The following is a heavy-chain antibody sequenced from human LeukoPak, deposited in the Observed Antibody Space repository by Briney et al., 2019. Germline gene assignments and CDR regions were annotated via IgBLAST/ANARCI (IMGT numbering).Heavy chain of an antibody. CDR3: ARDQGIAVAGTRAEYFQH. J-gene: IGHJ1*01. Sequence: RRASVKVSCKASGGTFSSYAISWVRQAPGQGLEWMGGIIPIFGTANYAQKFQGRVTITADESTSTAYMELRSLRSDDTAVYYCARDQGIAVAGTRAEYFQHWGKGTTVTISS. D-gene: IGHD6-19*01. CDR1: GGTFSSYA. V-gene: IGHV1-69*13. CDR2: IIPIFGTA.